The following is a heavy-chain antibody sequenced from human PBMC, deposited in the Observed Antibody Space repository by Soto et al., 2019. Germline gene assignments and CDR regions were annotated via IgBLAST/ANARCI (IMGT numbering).Heavy chain of an antibody. D-gene: IGHD3-22*01. CDR1: GGSINSGGYY. V-gene: IGHV4-31*03. Sequence: QVQLQESGPGLVKPSQTLSLTCSVSGGSINSGGYYWTWIRLHPGKGLEWIGNIFYSGSTSYNPSLKSRLTISIDTSKTHFSLKLSSVTAADTAVYYCARNSISKKIDYWGQGTLVTVSS. J-gene: IGHJ4*02. CDR2: IFYSGST. CDR3: ARNSISKKIDY.